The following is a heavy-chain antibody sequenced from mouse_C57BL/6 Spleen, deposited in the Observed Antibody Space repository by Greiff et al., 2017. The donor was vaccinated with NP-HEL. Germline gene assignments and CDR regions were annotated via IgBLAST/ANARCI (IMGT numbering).Heavy chain of an antibody. CDR1: GYTFTSYW. V-gene: IGHV1-61*01. J-gene: IGHJ1*03. CDR2: IYPSDSET. D-gene: IGHD3-1*01. CDR3: ARGGGSRYFDV. Sequence: QVQLQQPGAELVRPGSSVKLSCKASGYTFTSYWMDWVKQRPGQGLEWIGNIYPSDSETQYNQKFKDKATLTVDKSSSTAYMQLSSLTSADSSVYYCARGGGSRYFDVWGTGTTVTVSS.